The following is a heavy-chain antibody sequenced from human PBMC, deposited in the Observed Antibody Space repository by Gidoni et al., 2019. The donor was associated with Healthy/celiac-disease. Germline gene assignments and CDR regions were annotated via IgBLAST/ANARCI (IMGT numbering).Heavy chain of an antibody. CDR3: ARGAYYDYVWGSYRLNAFDI. D-gene: IGHD3-16*02. Sequence: QVQLVQSGAEVKKPGASVKVSCKASGYTFTSYGISWARQAPGKGLEWMGWISAHNGNTNYAQKLQGRVTMTTDTSTSTAYMELRSLRSDDTAVYYCARGAYYDYVWGSYRLNAFDIWGQGTMVTVSS. V-gene: IGHV1-18*01. CDR1: GYTFTSYG. CDR2: ISAHNGNT. J-gene: IGHJ3*02.